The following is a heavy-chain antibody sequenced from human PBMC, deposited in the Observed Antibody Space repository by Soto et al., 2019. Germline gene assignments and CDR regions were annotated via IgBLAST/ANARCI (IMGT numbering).Heavy chain of an antibody. CDR1: GDSVSSNSAA. Sequence: SQTLSLTCAISGDSVSSNSAAWNWIRQSPSRGLEWLGRTYYRSKWYNDYAVSVKSRIIINPDTSKNQFSLQLNSVTPEDTAVYYCARDQVDTAMVYYYYGMDVWGQGTTVTVSS. D-gene: IGHD5-18*01. CDR3: ARDQVDTAMVYYYYGMDV. V-gene: IGHV6-1*01. J-gene: IGHJ6*02. CDR2: TYYRSKWYN.